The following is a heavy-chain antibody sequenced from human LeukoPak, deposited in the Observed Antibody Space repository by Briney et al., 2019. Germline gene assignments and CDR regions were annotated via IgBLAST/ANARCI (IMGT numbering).Heavy chain of an antibody. CDR3: VRVSESGYCSSTSCRTHNWFDP. V-gene: IGHV1-46*01. CDR1: GYTFTSYY. CDR2: INPSGGST. J-gene: IGHJ5*02. Sequence: GASVKVSCKASGYTFTSYYMHWVRQAPGQGLEWMGIINPSGGSTSYAQKFQGRVTMTRDTSTSTVYMELSSLRSEDTAVYYCVRVSESGYCSSTSCRTHNWFDPWGQGTLVTVSS. D-gene: IGHD2-2*01.